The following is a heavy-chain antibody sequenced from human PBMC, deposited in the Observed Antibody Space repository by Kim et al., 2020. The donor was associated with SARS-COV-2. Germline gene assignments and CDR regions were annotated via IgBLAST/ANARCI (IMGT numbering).Heavy chain of an antibody. Sequence: SETLSLTCTVSGGSISSSSYYWGWIRQPPGKGLEWIGSFYYSGSTYYNPSLKSRVTISVDTSKNQFSLKLSSVTAADTAVYYCARHTSQTIFGVVICLHAFDIWGQGTMVTVSS. CDR3: ARHTSQTIFGVVICLHAFDI. CDR2: FYYSGST. V-gene: IGHV4-39*01. J-gene: IGHJ3*02. CDR1: GGSISSSSYY. D-gene: IGHD3-3*01.